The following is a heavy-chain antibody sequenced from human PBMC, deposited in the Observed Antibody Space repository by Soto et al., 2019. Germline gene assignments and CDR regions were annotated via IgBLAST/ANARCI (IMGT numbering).Heavy chain of an antibody. CDR1: GYTFTSYG. Sequence: QVQLVQSGAEVNKPGASVKVSCKASGYTFTSYGISWVRQAPGQGLEWMGWINAYNGNTNYAQKPXGRVTMTTHTSTTTASVELRRLRTDDAAVYYCARDAPPVGYWGQGTLVTVSS. CDR3: ARDAPPVGY. J-gene: IGHJ4*02. CDR2: INAYNGNT. V-gene: IGHV1-18*01.